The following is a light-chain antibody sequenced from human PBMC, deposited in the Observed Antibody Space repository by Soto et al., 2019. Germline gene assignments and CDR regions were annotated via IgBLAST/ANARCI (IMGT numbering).Light chain of an antibody. Sequence: ETVMTQSPATLSVSPGETATLSCRASQSFTSSLAWYQQKPGQAPRLLIYGASTRATGIPARFSGSRSGTEFTLTISNLQSEDFAVYYCQQYNNWPRTFGQGTKVEMK. CDR2: GAS. J-gene: IGKJ1*01. CDR3: QQYNNWPRT. V-gene: IGKV3-15*01. CDR1: QSFTSS.